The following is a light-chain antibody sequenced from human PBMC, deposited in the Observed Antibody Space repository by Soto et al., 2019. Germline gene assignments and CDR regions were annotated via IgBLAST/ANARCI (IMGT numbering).Light chain of an antibody. J-gene: IGLJ1*01. CDR3: TEYTSSTTLLV. CDR2: DVA. Sequence: QSALTQPASVSGSPGQSITVSCTATSSDVGYTFVSWYQHHPGKAPKLLIYDVANRPSGVSTRFSGSRSGDTASLTISGLQAEDEADYFCTEYTSSTTLLVFGTGTKVTVL. CDR1: SSDVGYTF. V-gene: IGLV2-14*03.